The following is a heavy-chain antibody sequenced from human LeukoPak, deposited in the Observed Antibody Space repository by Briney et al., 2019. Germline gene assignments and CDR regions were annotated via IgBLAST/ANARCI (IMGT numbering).Heavy chain of an antibody. J-gene: IGHJ4*02. CDR2: ISGSGTTT. CDR3: VKVWEYQLLSGYFDY. V-gene: IGHV3-23*01. CDR1: GFTFNNYA. Sequence: GGSLRLSCAVSGFTFNNYAMSWVRQAPGKGLEWVSVISGSGTTTYYADSVKGRFTISRDNSKNTLYLQMNSLRAEDTAIYYCVKVWEYQLLSGYFDYWGQGTLVTVSS. D-gene: IGHD2-2*01.